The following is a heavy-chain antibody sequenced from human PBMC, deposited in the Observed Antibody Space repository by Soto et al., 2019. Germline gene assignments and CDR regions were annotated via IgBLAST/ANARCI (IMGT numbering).Heavy chain of an antibody. CDR3: ARGVGSGSYYNQYNWFDP. V-gene: IGHV1-18*01. CDR2: ISAYNGNT. J-gene: IGHJ5*02. Sequence: ASVKVSCKTSRYRFSDYGISWVRQAPGQGLEWMGWISAYNGNTNHAQKLQGRVTMTTDTSTSTAYMELRSLRSDDTAVYYCARGVGSGSYYNQYNWFDPWGQGTLVTVSS. D-gene: IGHD3-10*01. CDR1: RYRFSDYG.